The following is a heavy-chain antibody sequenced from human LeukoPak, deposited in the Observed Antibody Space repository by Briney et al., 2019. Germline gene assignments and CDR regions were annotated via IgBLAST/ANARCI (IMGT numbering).Heavy chain of an antibody. D-gene: IGHD2-15*01. J-gene: IGHJ5*02. CDR1: GYTFTSYG. CDR3: ARDSGYCSGGSCYPRRFDP. CDR2: ISAYNGNT. V-gene: IGHV1-18*01. Sequence: GSVKVSCKASGYTFTSYGISWVRQAPGQGLERMGWISAYNGNTNYAQKLQGRVTMTTDTSTSTAYMELRSLRSDDTAVYYCARDSGYCSGGSCYPRRFDPWGQGTLVTVSS.